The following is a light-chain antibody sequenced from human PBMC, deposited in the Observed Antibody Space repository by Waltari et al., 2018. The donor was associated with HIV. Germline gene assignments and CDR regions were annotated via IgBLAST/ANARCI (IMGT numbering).Light chain of an antibody. Sequence: DIHLTQSPPFLSASIGARVTISCRATQGINSYLAWYQQKPGKAPKLLSYVASTLRSGVPSRFSGSGSGTEFTLTISNLQPEDSATYYCQQLNSYPLTFGGGTKVETK. J-gene: IGKJ4*01. V-gene: IGKV1-9*01. CDR1: QGINSY. CDR3: QQLNSYPLT. CDR2: VAS.